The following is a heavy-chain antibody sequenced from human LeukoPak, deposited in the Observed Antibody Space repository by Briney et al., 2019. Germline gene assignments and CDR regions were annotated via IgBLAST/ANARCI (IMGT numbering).Heavy chain of an antibody. CDR3: ARGGDIVVVVAATGFDY. V-gene: IGHV4-34*01. CDR2: INHSGST. D-gene: IGHD2-15*01. J-gene: IGHJ4*02. CDR1: GGSFSGYY. Sequence: SETLFLTCAVYGGSFSGYYWSWIRQPPGKGLEWIGEINHSGSTNYNPSLKSRVTISVDTSKNQFSLKLSSVTAADTAVYYCARGGDIVVVVAATGFDYWGQGTLVTVSS.